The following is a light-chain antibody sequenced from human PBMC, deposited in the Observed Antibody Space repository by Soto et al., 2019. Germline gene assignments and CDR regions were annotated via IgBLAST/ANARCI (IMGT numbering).Light chain of an antibody. CDR1: QSLVYSDGNTY. CDR2: KVS. CDR3: MQGTHRPPT. J-gene: IGKJ1*01. Sequence: DVVMTQSPLSLPVILGQPTSISCRSSQSLVYSDGNTYLNWFQQRPGQSQRRLIYKVSNRDSGVPDRFSGGGSDTEFTLKITRVEAEDVGSYYCMQGTHRPPTFGQGSKVEIQ. V-gene: IGKV2-30*01.